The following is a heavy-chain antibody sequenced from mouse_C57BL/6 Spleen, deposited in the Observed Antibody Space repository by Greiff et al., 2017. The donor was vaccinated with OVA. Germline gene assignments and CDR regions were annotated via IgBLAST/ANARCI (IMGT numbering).Heavy chain of an antibody. J-gene: IGHJ4*01. Sequence: VQLQQPGAELVRPGSSVKLSCKASGYTFTSYWMDWVKQRPGQGLEWIGNIYPSDSETHYNQKFKDKATLTVDKSSSTAYMQLSSLTSEDSAVYYCARSRDGYYDAMDYWGQGTSVTVSS. CDR2: IYPSDSET. D-gene: IGHD2-3*01. V-gene: IGHV1-61*01. CDR1: GYTFTSYW. CDR3: ARSRDGYYDAMDY.